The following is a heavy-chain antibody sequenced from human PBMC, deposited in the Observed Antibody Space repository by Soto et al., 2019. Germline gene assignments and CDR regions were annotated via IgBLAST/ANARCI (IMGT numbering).Heavy chain of an antibody. CDR2: INHSGST. J-gene: IGHJ6*03. CDR3: ARHPECYHYYVDV. V-gene: IGHV4-34*01. CDR1: GGSFSAYY. Sequence: SETLSLTCAVYGGSFSAYYWSWIRQPPGKGLEWIGEINHSGSTNYNPSLKSRVTISVDTSKNQFSLKLSSVTAADTAAYYCARHPECYHYYVDVWGKGTTVTVSS.